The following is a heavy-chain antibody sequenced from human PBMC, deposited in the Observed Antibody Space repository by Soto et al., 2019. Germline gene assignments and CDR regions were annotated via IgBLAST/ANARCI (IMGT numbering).Heavy chain of an antibody. D-gene: IGHD6-13*01. Sequence: QVQLVESGGGVVQPGRSLRLSCAASGFTFSSYAMHWVRQAPGKGLEWVAVISYDGSNKYYADSVKGRFTISRDNSKNTQYLQMNSVRADDTAVYYCARAVIAAAGPFDYWGQGTLVTGSS. CDR2: ISYDGSNK. J-gene: IGHJ4*02. V-gene: IGHV3-30-3*01. CDR1: GFTFSSYA. CDR3: ARAVIAAAGPFDY.